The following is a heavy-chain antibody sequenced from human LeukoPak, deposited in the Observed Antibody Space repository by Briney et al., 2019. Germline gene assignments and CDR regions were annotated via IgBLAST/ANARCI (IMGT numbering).Heavy chain of an antibody. V-gene: IGHV3-48*03. CDR2: ISSSGSTI. J-gene: IGHJ6*04. D-gene: IGHD3-10*02. Sequence: GGSLRLSCAASGFTFSSYEMNWVRPAPGKGLEWVSYISSSGSTIYYADSVKGRFTISRDNAKNSLYLQMNSLRAEDTAVYYCAELGITMIGGVRGKGTTVTISS. CDR3: AELGITMIGGV. CDR1: GFTFSSYE.